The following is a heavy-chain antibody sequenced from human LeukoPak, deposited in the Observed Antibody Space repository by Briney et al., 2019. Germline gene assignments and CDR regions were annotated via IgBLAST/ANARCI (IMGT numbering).Heavy chain of an antibody. Sequence: GGSLRLSCAASGFTFSSYSMNWVRQAPGKGLEWVSSISSSSSYIYYADSVKGRFTISRDNAKNSLYLQMNSLRAEDTAVYYCARDGYYYGSGSYGGYWGQGTLVTVSS. CDR3: ARDGYYYGSGSYGGY. CDR1: GFTFSSYS. D-gene: IGHD3-10*01. CDR2: ISSSSSYI. J-gene: IGHJ4*02. V-gene: IGHV3-21*01.